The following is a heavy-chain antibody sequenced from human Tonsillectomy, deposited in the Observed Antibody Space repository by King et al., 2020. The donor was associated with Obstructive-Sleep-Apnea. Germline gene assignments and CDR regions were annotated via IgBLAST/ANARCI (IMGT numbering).Heavy chain of an antibody. CDR2: IYPGDSDT. CDR3: ARRGNSGWSVVDWFDP. Sequence: QLVQSGAEVKKPGESLKISCKGSGYSFTNYWIGWVRQMRGKGLEWMGIIYPGDSDTRYSPSFQGQVTISADKSISTAYLQWNSLKASDTAMYYCARRGNSGWSVVDWFDPWGQGTLVTVSS. CDR1: GYSFTNYW. D-gene: IGHD6-19*01. J-gene: IGHJ5*02. V-gene: IGHV5-51*01.